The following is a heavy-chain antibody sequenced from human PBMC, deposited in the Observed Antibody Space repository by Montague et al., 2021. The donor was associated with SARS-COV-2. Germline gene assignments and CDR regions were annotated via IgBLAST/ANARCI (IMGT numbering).Heavy chain of an antibody. CDR2: IYYSGST. CDR1: GGSIRSGGYY. CDR3: ARSPEPMIILIITSLNWYFDL. D-gene: IGHD3-22*01. V-gene: IGHV4-31*03. J-gene: IGHJ2*01. Sequence: TLSLTCTVSGGSIRSGGYYWSWIRQHPGKGLEWIGYIYYSGSTYYNPSLKSRVTISVDTSKNQFSPKVSSVTAADTAVYYCARSPEPMIILIITSLNWYFDLWGRGTLVTVSS.